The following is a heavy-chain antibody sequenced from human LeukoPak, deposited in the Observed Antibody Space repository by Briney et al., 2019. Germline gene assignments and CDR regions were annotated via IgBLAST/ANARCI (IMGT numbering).Heavy chain of an antibody. J-gene: IGHJ4*02. CDR2: IYYSGST. CDR1: GGSVSSGNSY. Sequence: SETLSLTCTVSGGSVSSGNSYWSWIRQPPGKGLEWIGYIYYSGSTYYNPSLKSRVTISVDTSKNQFSLKLSSVTAADTAVYYCARVTHEHGGNFCDYWGQGTLVTVSS. V-gene: IGHV4-30-4*01. CDR3: ARVTHEHGGNFCDY. D-gene: IGHD1-1*01.